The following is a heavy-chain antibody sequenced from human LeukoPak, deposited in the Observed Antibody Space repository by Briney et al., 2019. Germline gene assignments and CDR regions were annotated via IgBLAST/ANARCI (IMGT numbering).Heavy chain of an antibody. V-gene: IGHV5-51*03. Sequence: GGSLKISCQGSGYSFTSYWIVWMRQMPAKGLVWMGIMYPGDCESGYNASFETHITITANNSISTAYLQWSSLKASDTAMYYCANTLYSGIYCDAFDVWGQGTMVTVSS. CDR2: MYPGDCES. CDR1: GYSFTSYW. J-gene: IGHJ3*01. CDR3: ANTLYSGIYCDAFDV. D-gene: IGHD1-26*01.